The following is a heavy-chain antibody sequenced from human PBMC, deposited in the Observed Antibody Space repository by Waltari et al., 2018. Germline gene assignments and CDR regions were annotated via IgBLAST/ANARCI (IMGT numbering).Heavy chain of an antibody. J-gene: IGHJ4*02. CDR2: IYTSGST. Sequence: QVQLQESGPGLVKPSQTLSLTCTVSGGSISSGSSYWSWIRQPAGKGLEWIGRIYTSGSTNYNPSLKSRVTISVDTSKNQFSLKLSSVTAADTAVYYCARGGSSWYYFDYWGQGTLVTVSS. V-gene: IGHV4-61*02. CDR1: GGSISSGSSY. D-gene: IGHD6-13*01. CDR3: ARGGSSWYYFDY.